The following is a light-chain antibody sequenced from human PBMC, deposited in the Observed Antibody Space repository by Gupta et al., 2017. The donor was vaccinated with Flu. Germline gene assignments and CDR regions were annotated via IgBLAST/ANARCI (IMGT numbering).Light chain of an antibody. CDR3: SAWDDSLSGYV. J-gene: IGLJ1*01. Sequence: QSVLTQPPSASGTPGQRVIISCSGSTSNIASHYVYWYQPFAGTAPKLLMYRDDQRPSGGPDRCSGSKSGTSASLAISGLRSEDEADYYCSAWDDSLSGYVFGSGTKVTVL. V-gene: IGLV1-47*01. CDR2: RDD. CDR1: TSNIASHY.